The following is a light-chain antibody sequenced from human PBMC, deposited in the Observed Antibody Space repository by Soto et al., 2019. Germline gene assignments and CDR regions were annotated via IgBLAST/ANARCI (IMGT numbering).Light chain of an antibody. V-gene: IGKV3-11*01. CDR2: DAS. J-gene: IGKJ5*01. Sequence: IVFTQSPSTLSLSPGERAALSCRASQSVSSYLAWYQQKPGQAPRLLIYDASNRAAGIPARFSGSGSGTDFTLTITSXEPEDFAVYYCQQRSNWPYTFGQGTRLEIK. CDR1: QSVSSY. CDR3: QQRSNWPYT.